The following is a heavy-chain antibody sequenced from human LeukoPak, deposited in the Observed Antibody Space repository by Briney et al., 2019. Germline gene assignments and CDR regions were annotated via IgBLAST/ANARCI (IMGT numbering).Heavy chain of an antibody. CDR1: GFTYSSYE. D-gene: IGHD4-17*01. CDR3: ARDHYYGDYYYYYMDV. J-gene: IGHJ6*03. Sequence: GGSLRLXCAASGFTYSSYEMNWVRQAPGKGLEWVSYISSSGSTIYYADSVKGRFTISRDNAKNSLYLQMNSLRAEDTAVYYCARDHYYGDYYYYYMDVWGKGTTVTVSS. CDR2: ISSSGSTI. V-gene: IGHV3-48*03.